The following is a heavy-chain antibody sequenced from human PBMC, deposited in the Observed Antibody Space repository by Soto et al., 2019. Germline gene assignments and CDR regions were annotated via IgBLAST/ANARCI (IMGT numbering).Heavy chain of an antibody. V-gene: IGHV3-23*01. CDR2: ISGSDDST. CDR1: GFTFSSYA. D-gene: IGHD6-6*01. J-gene: IGHJ4*02. Sequence: EVQLLESGGGLVQPGESLRLSCAASGFTFSSYAMSGVRQAPGKGLEWVSVISGSDDSTYYADSVKGRFTISRVNSKNTLYLQMNSLRAEDTAVYYCAKRSSSSTFDYWGQGTLVTVSS. CDR3: AKRSSSSTFDY.